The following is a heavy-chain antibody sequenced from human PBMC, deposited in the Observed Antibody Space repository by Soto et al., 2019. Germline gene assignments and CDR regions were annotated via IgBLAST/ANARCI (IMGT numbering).Heavy chain of an antibody. CDR2: IRGSGDVT. CDR1: GFTFDNYA. CDR3: VKGAAPTYYYCMDV. D-gene: IGHD6-25*01. Sequence: EVQLLESGGGLVQPGGSLRLSCFASGFTFDNYAMSWVRQAPGKGLEWVSTIRGSGDVTYSADSVKGRFTVSRDNSKNTLYLKMNSLRAEDTAVYYCVKGAAPTYYYCMDVWGKGTTVTVSS. J-gene: IGHJ6*03. V-gene: IGHV3-23*01.